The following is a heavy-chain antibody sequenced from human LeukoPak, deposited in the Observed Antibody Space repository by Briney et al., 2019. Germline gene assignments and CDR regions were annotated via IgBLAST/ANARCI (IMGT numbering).Heavy chain of an antibody. D-gene: IGHD5-12*01. V-gene: IGHV4-59*03. Sequence: SETLSLTCTITGDSISGYCWNWIRQSAGKGPQWIGYICKGGDTNNNPPLNSRVSISLDRSRKEFFLNLNSMTAADTAVYYCAAWDERLRAFAVCGQGTRVTVSS. CDR2: ICKGGDT. CDR3: AAWDERLRAFAV. J-gene: IGHJ3*01. CDR1: GDSISGYC.